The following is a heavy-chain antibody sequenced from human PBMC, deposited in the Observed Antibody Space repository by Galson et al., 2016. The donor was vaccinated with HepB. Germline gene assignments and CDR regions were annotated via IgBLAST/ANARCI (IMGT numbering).Heavy chain of an antibody. CDR1: GFTFGDYA. CDR3: AKEMSDVVAFLEGRQSGDLGAFNI. V-gene: IGHV3-9*01. CDR2: ISTNSGRK. J-gene: IGHJ3*02. D-gene: IGHD3-3*02. Sequence: SLRLSCAASGFTFGDYAMHWVRQGPGKGLEWVSGISTNSGRKGYADSVKGRFTISRDNARNSLYLQMNSLRNEDTALYYCAKEMSDVVAFLEGRQSGDLGAFNIWGQGTVVTVSS.